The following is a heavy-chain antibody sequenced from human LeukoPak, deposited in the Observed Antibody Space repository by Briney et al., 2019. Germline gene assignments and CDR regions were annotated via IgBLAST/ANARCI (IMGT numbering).Heavy chain of an antibody. J-gene: IGHJ4*02. V-gene: IGHV1-2*02. CDR3: ARSTNYFDY. CDR2: VNPNSGDT. D-gene: IGHD2-2*01. CDR1: GYTFTGYY. Sequence: ASVKVSCKASGYTFTGYYIHWARQAPGQGLEWMGWVNPNSGDTSYAQKFQGRVTMTWHTSVSTAYMELSRLRSDDTALYYCARSTNYFDYWGQGTLVTVSS.